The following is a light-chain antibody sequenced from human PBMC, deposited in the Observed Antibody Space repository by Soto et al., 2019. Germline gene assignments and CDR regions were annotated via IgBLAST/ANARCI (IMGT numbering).Light chain of an antibody. CDR2: DAS. J-gene: IGKJ4*01. CDR3: QQHRSYPVT. Sequence: EIVLTQSPGTLSLSPGARAPLSCRARRRVTSNYFAWYQQKPGLAPRLLIYDASSRATGIPDRFSGSGSGTDFTLTISSLQPEDFASYYCQQHRSYPVTFGGGTKVDIK. V-gene: IGKV3D-20*01. CDR1: RRVTSNY.